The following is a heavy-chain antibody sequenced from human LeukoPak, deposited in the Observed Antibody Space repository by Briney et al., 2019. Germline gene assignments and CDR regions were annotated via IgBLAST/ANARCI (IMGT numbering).Heavy chain of an antibody. CDR3: ARDLKAGAFLGSGSY. J-gene: IGHJ4*02. V-gene: IGHV3-30*04. CDR2: ISYDGSNK. Sequence: GGSLRLSCAASGFTFSSYAMHWVRQAPGKGLEWVAVISYDGSNKYYADSVKGRFTISRDNSKNTLYLQMNSLRAEDTAVYYCARDLKAGAFLGSGSYWGQGTLVTVSS. CDR1: GFTFSSYA. D-gene: IGHD3-3*02.